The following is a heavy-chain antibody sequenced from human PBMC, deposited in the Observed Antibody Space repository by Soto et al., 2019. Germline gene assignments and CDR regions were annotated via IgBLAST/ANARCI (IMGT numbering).Heavy chain of an antibody. CDR3: AHALDHQLEQWLNYFAY. V-gene: IGHV2-5*02. CDR1: GFSLSTSGVG. Sequence: QITFKESGPTLVKPTQTLTLTCTFSGFSLSTSGVGVGWIRQPPGKALEWLALIYWDDAKRYSPSLKSRLTITNDSSKNQVVLTITTMDTVDTAAYYCAHALDHQLEQWLNYFAYRGQGTLVTVSA. J-gene: IGHJ4*02. CDR2: IYWDDAK. D-gene: IGHD6-19*01.